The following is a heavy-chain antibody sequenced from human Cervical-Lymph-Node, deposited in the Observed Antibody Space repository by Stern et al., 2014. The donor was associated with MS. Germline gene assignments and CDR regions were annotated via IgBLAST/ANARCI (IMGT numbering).Heavy chain of an antibody. CDR2: ISAYSGNT. Sequence: VQLVQSGAEVKKPGASVKVSCKASGYTFTSHGISWVRQAPRQGLEWKGWISAYSGNTNYAQKLQCRVTMTTDTSTSPAYMELRSLRSDDTAVYYCARDWRNDCSGCSCYSPNDYWGQGTLVTVSS. CDR3: ARDWRNDCSGCSCYSPNDY. CDR1: GYTFTSHG. J-gene: IGHJ4*02. D-gene: IGHD2-15*01. V-gene: IGHV1-18*04.